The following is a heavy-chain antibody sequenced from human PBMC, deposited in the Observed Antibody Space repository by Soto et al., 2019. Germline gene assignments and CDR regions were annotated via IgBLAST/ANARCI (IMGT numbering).Heavy chain of an antibody. J-gene: IGHJ5*02. V-gene: IGHV3-48*03. CDR3: ATNFGMFDP. Sequence: GGSLRLSCAASGFTFSSYEMNWVRQAPGKGLEWVSYIGSSGTTTYYADSVKGRFTISRDNAKNSLYLQMNSLRGEDTAVYYCATNFGMFDPWGQGTLVTVSS. CDR1: GFTFSSYE. D-gene: IGHD3-10*01. CDR2: IGSSGTTT.